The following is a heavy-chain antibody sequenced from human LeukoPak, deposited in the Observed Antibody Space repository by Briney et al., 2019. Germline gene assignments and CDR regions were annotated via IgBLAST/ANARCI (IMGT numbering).Heavy chain of an antibody. J-gene: IGHJ6*02. V-gene: IGHV3-11*04. D-gene: IGHD2-2*01. CDR1: GFTFSDYY. Sequence: GGSLRLSCAASGFTFSDYYMSWIRQAPGKGLEWVSYISSSGSTIYYADSVKGRFTISRDNAKNSLYLQMNSLRAEDTAVYYCASDYCSSTSCYYYYYYYGMDVWGQGTTVTVSS. CDR3: ASDYCSSTSCYYYYYYYGMDV. CDR2: ISSSGSTI.